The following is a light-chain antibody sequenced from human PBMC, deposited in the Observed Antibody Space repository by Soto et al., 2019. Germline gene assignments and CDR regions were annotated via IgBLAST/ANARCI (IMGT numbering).Light chain of an antibody. CDR1: GSTIGNNY. V-gene: IGLV1-51*02. J-gene: IGLJ1*01. CDR2: ENN. Sequence: QRPLVSGAPGHGGTTSCSGSGSTIGNNYVSWYQQLPGTAPKLLIYENNKRPSGIPDRFSGSKSGTSATLGITGLQTGDEADYYCGTWDSSLSAYVFGTGTKVTVL. CDR3: GTWDSSLSAYV.